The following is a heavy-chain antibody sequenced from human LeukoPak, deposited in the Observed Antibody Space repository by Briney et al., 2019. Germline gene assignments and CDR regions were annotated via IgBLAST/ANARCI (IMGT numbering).Heavy chain of an antibody. Sequence: SETLSLTCTVSGGSISSSSYYWGWIRQPPGKGLEWIGSIYYSGSTNYNPSLKSRVTISVDTSKNQFSLKLSSVTAADTAVYYCARKKSYYGSGSIDPWGQGTLVTVSS. CDR2: IYYSGST. CDR3: ARKKSYYGSGSIDP. D-gene: IGHD3-10*01. CDR1: GGSISSSSYY. J-gene: IGHJ5*02. V-gene: IGHV4-39*07.